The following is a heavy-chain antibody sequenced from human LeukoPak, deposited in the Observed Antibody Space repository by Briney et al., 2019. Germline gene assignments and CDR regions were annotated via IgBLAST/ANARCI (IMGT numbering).Heavy chain of an antibody. D-gene: IGHD5-18*01. V-gene: IGHV4-31*03. CDR2: IYYSGST. CDR1: GGSISSVGYY. Sequence: SETLSLTCTVSGGSISSVGYYWSCIRQHPGKGLEWTAYIYYSGSTYYNPSLKSRVPISVDTSKNQFSLKLSSVTAADTAVYYCARAARGNGTLWNYYYYMDVWGKGTTVTVSS. CDR3: ARAARGNGTLWNYYYYMDV. J-gene: IGHJ6*03.